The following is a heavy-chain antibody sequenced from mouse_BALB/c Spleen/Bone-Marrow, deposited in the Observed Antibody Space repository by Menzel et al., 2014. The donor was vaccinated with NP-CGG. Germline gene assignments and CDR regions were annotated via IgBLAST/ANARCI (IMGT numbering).Heavy chain of an antibody. D-gene: IGHD2-4*01. CDR2: ISSGSRTI. Sequence: DVQLVESGGGLVQPGGSRKLSCAASGFTFSSFGMHWIRQAPEKGLEWVAYISSGSRTIYYADTVRGRFTISRDNPKNTLFLQMTSLRSEDTAMYYCSRNYDSWFGYWGQGTLVTVSA. CDR3: SRNYDSWFGY. J-gene: IGHJ3*01. CDR1: GFTFSSFG. V-gene: IGHV5-17*02.